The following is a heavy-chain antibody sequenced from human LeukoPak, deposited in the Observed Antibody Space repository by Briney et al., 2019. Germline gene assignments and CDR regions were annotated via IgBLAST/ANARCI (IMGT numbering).Heavy chain of an antibody. CDR3: ARWGATVQAFDI. J-gene: IGHJ3*02. V-gene: IGHV3-7*03. D-gene: IGHD1-26*01. CDR1: GFTFGDYA. CDR2: IKQDGSRK. Sequence: GGSLRLSCTASGFTFGDYAMTWVRQAPGKGLEWVANIKQDGSRKYYVDSVKGRFTISRDNSKNTLYLQMNSLRAEDTAVYYCARWGATVQAFDIWGQGTMVTVSS.